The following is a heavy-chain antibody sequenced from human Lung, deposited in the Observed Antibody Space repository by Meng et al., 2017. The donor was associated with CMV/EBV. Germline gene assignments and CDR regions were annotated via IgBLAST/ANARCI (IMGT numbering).Heavy chain of an antibody. D-gene: IGHD6-19*01. V-gene: IGHV4-61*02. CDR1: GGSISSRSFY. CDR3: ARGPYSTGWCDF. Sequence: QGQWQESGPGLVKPSQTLSLTCTVSGGSISSRSFYWNWIWQPAGKGLEWIGRLYATGSTNYNPSLESRATISVDTSKNQFSLRLDSVTAADTAVYYCARGPYSTGWCDFWGQGSLVTVSS. CDR2: LYATGST. J-gene: IGHJ4*02.